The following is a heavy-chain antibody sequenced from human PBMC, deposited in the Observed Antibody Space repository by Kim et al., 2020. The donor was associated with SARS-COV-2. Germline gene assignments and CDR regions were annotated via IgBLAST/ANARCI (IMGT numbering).Heavy chain of an antibody. V-gene: IGHV1-24*01. J-gene: IGHJ6*02. CDR3: ATDRTRHRSRLYYYYYGMDV. Sequence: ASVKVSCKVSGYTLTELSMHWVRQAPGKGLEWMGGFDPEDGETIYAQKFQGRVTMTEDTSTDTAYMELSSLRSEDTAVYYCATDRTRHRSRLYYYYYGMDVWGQGTTVTVSS. CDR2: FDPEDGET. CDR1: GYTLTELS.